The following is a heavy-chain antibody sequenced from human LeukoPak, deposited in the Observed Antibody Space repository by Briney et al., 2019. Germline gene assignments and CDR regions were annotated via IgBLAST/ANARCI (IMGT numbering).Heavy chain of an antibody. CDR2: IHSSGST. Sequence: SETLSLTCTVSDGSISNSYWNWVRQPPGKGLDWLGYIHSSGSTNYNPSLKSRITLSIDTSKNQFSLRLTSVTAADTAVYYCAYSYDGKVVPFDCWGQGSLVTVSS. D-gene: IGHD4-23*01. V-gene: IGHV4-4*09. CDR1: DGSISNSY. CDR3: AYSYDGKVVPFDC. J-gene: IGHJ4*02.